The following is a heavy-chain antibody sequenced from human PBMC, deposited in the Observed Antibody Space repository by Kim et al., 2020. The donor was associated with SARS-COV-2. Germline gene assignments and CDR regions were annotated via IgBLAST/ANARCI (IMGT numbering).Heavy chain of an antibody. CDR2: IYYNGNT. D-gene: IGHD4-4*01. CDR1: GGSINNNNFF. J-gene: IGHJ4*02. Sequence: SETLSLTCTASGGSINNNNFFWVWIRQPPGKGLEWIGSIYYNGNTYYNPSLNRRVTIPVDTSKNQFPLMLSAVTAADTAGYFCVTVHRDDYNSYFDYWGQGALVTVSS. V-gene: IGHV4-39*01. CDR3: VTVHRDDYNSYFDY.